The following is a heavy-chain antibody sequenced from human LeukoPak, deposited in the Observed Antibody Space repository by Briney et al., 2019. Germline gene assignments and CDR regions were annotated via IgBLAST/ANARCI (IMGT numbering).Heavy chain of an antibody. V-gene: IGHV4-4*07. CDR3: ARYNSGNRFDP. J-gene: IGHJ5*02. CDR2: IHTSGST. Sequence: SETLSLTCSVSGGSISSYYWSWIRQPAGKGLEWIGRIHTSGSTNYNPSLKSRVTMSVDTSKNQFSLKLTSVTAADTAVYFCARYNSGNRFDPWGQGTLVTVSS. CDR1: GGSISSYY. D-gene: IGHD3-10*01.